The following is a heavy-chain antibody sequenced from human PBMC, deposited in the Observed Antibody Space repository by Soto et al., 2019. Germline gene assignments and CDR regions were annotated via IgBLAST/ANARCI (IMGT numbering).Heavy chain of an antibody. CDR1: GFTFSNYW. D-gene: IGHD4-4*01. CDR2: IDHDGHT. J-gene: IGHJ4*02. V-gene: IGHV3-74*01. Sequence: EVQLVESGGGLVQPGGSLRLSCAGSGFTFSNYWMHWVRQAPGKGLEWVSRIDHDGHTDYADSVRGRFTISRDNAENTLYLQMNSLRPEDTAVYYCVRDSNGDYWGQGTLVTVSS. CDR3: VRDSNGDY.